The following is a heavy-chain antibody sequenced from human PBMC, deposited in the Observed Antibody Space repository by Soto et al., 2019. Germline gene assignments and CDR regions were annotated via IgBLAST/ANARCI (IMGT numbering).Heavy chain of an antibody. CDR1: GGSMSRYY. Sequence: SETLSLTCTVSGGSMSRYYWSWIRQPPGKGLEWVGYIYYSGSTNYNPSLKSRVTISVDTSKNQFSLKLSSVTAADTAVYYCARDVGFFDYWGQGTLVTVSS. CDR2: IYYSGST. J-gene: IGHJ4*02. CDR3: ARDVGFFDY. V-gene: IGHV4-59*01. D-gene: IGHD1-26*01.